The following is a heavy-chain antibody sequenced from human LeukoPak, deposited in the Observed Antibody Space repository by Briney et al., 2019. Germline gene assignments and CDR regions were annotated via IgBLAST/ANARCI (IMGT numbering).Heavy chain of an antibody. CDR2: ISDTGSTI. V-gene: IGHV3-48*03. D-gene: IGHD3-3*01. J-gene: IGHJ3*02. Sequence: PGGSLRLSCAASGFTFSSYELNWVRQAPGKGLEWVSYISDTGSTIYYADSVKGRFTISRDNAKNPLYLQMNSLRAEDTAVYYCARGSLEGIDAFDIWGQGTMVTVSS. CDR1: GFTFSSYE. CDR3: ARGSLEGIDAFDI.